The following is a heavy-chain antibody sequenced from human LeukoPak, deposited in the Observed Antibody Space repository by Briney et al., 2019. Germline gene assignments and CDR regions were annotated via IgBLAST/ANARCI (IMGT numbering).Heavy chain of an antibody. V-gene: IGHV4-34*01. D-gene: IGHD2-2*01. CDR1: GGSFSGYY. CDR2: INHSGNT. Sequence: PSETLSLTCAVYGGSFSGYYWSWIRQPPGKGLEWIGEINHSGNTNYNPSLKSRVTISVDTSKNQFSLKLSSVTAADTAVYYCARHEDIVVVPAAINPGGFDYWGQGTLVTVSS. J-gene: IGHJ4*02. CDR3: ARHEDIVVVPAAINPGGFDY.